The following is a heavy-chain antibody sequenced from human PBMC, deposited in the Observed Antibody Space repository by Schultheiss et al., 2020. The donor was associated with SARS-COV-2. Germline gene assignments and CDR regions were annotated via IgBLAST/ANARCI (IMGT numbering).Heavy chain of an antibody. Sequence: GESLKISCAASGFTFDDYAMHWVRQAPGKGLEWVSLISWDGGSTSYADSVQGRFTISRDNNKNSLYLQMNSLRNEDTALYYCAKTVAGTGTYGFDYWGQGTPVTVS. CDR1: GFTFDDYA. D-gene: IGHD6-19*01. CDR3: AKTVAGTGTYGFDY. CDR2: ISWDGGST. J-gene: IGHJ4*02. V-gene: IGHV3-43D*03.